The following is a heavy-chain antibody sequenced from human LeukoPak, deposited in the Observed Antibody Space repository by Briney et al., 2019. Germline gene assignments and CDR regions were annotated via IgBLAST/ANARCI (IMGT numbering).Heavy chain of an antibody. CDR1: GGSISSSDYY. J-gene: IGHJ4*02. V-gene: IGHV4-39*01. CDR2: IYYSGST. CDR3: ARSRPGIAARPLGY. D-gene: IGHD6-6*01. Sequence: SETLSLTCTVSGGSISSSDYYWGWIRQPPGKGLEWIGNIYYSGSTYYNPSLKSRVTISVDTSKNQFSLKLSSVTAADTAVYYCARSRPGIAARPLGYWGQGTLVTVSS.